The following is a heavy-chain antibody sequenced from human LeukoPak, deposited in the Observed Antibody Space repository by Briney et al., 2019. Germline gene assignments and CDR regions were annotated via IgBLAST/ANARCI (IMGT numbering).Heavy chain of an antibody. Sequence: GESLKISCKGSGYSFTNFWIGWVRQMPGKGLEWMGIIYPGDSDTRYSPSFQGQVTISADKSISTAYLQWSSLTASDTAIYYCARHPSGYDFDHFDYWGQGTLVTVSS. V-gene: IGHV5-51*01. CDR1: GYSFTNFW. CDR2: IYPGDSDT. J-gene: IGHJ4*02. D-gene: IGHD5-12*01. CDR3: ARHPSGYDFDHFDY.